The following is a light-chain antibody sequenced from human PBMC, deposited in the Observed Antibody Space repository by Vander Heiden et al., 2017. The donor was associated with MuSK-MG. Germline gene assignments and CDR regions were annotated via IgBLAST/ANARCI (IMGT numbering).Light chain of an antibody. CDR2: GNS. CDR3: QSYDSSLSGVV. J-gene: IGLJ2*01. CDR1: SSNIGAGYD. V-gene: IGLV1-40*01. Sequence: QSVLTPPPSVSGAPGQRVTIPCTGSSSNIGAGYDVHWYQQLPGTAPKLLIYGNSNRPSGVPDRFSGSKSGTSASLAITGLQAEDEADYYCQSYDSSLSGVVFGGGTKLTVL.